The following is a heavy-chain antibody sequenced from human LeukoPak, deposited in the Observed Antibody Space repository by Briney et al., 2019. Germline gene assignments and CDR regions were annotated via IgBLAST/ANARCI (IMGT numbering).Heavy chain of an antibody. Sequence: PGGSLRLSCAASGFSFSTYAMSWVRQAPGKGLEWVSAISGSGGKTYYADSVTGRFTISRDNSKNTLYLQMNSLRAEDTAVYYCAKDRDILSSWSDYWGQGTLVTVSS. J-gene: IGHJ4*02. CDR3: AKDRDILSSWSDY. D-gene: IGHD6-13*01. V-gene: IGHV3-23*01. CDR2: ISGSGGKT. CDR1: GFSFSTYA.